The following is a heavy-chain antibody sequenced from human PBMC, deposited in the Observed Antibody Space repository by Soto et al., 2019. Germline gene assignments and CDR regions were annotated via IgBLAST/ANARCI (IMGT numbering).Heavy chain of an antibody. D-gene: IGHD3-22*01. V-gene: IGHV3-23*01. CDR3: AKDPRYYYDSSGYPHFDY. Sequence: GGSLRLSCAASGCTFSSYAMSWVRQTTGKGLEWVSAISGSGGSTYYADSVKGRFTISRDNSKNTLYLQMNSLRAEDTAVYYCAKDPRYYYDSSGYPHFDYWGQGTLVTVSS. CDR2: ISGSGGST. J-gene: IGHJ4*02. CDR1: GCTFSSYA.